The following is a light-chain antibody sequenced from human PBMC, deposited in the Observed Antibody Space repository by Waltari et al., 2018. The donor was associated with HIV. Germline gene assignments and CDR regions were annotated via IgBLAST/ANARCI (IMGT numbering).Light chain of an antibody. Sequence: QSVLTQPPSVSGAPGQRVSISCSGGSSHIGSGYDVHWYQQFPGRSPKVLIYANTNRPSGVPDRFSGSKSGYSASLVITGLQAEDDADYYCQSYDSSLSGWVFGGGTKLTVL. CDR3: QSYDSSLSGWV. J-gene: IGLJ3*02. CDR2: ANT. V-gene: IGLV1-40*01. CDR1: SSHIGSGYD.